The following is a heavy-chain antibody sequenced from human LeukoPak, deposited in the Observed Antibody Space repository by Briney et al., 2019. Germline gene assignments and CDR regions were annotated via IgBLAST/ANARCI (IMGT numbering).Heavy chain of an antibody. CDR3: AKDTIRNYCTSTSCYVVY. J-gene: IGHJ4*02. CDR1: GFTFSSDA. Sequence: GGSLRLSCAAPGFTFSSDAMSWVRQAPGKGLEWVSAISGSGGSTYYADSVKGRFTISRDNSKSTLYLQMNSLRAEDTAVHYCAKDTIRNYCTSTSCYVVYWGQGTLVTVSS. V-gene: IGHV3-23*01. D-gene: IGHD2-2*01. CDR2: ISGSGGST.